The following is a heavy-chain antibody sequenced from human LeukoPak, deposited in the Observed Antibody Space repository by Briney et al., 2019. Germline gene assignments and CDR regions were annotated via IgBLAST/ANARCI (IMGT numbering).Heavy chain of an antibody. D-gene: IGHD5-18*01. J-gene: IGHJ4*02. V-gene: IGHV4-4*09. CDR2: IYTSGST. CDR1: GGTISSYY. Sequence: SETLSLTCTVSGGTISSYYRSWVRQAPGKGLEWIGYIYTSGSTKYNPALRSRVTISVDTSNNQFPLKVTSVTAAATAVYYCAREGQSGYSYGWGQGTLVTVSS. CDR3: AREGQSGYSYG.